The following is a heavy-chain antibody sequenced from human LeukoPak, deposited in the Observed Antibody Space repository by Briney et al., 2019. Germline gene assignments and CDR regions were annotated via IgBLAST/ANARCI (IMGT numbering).Heavy chain of an antibody. CDR1: GFTFSSYS. V-gene: IGHV3-33*08. Sequence: GGSLRLSCAASGFTFSSYSMNWVRQAPGKGLEWVAVIWYDGSNKYYADSVKGRFTISRDNSKNTLYLQMNSLRAEDTAVYYCARALHDAFDIWGQGTMVTVSS. CDR3: ARALHDAFDI. J-gene: IGHJ3*02. CDR2: IWYDGSNK.